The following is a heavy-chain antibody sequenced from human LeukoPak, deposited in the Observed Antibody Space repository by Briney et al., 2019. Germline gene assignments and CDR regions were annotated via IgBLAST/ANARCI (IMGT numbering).Heavy chain of an antibody. Sequence: PGGSLRLSCAASGFTFDDYGMSWVRQAPGKGLEWVANIKQDGSEKYYVDSVKGRFTISRDNAKNSLYLQMNSLRAEDTAVYYCARCYSNYVVYYYYMDVWGKGTTVTVSS. CDR2: IKQDGSEK. D-gene: IGHD4-11*01. CDR3: ARCYSNYVVYYYYMDV. V-gene: IGHV3-7*01. J-gene: IGHJ6*03. CDR1: GFTFDDYG.